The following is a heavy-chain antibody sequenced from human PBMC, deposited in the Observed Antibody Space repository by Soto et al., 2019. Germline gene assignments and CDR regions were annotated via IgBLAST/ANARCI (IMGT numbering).Heavy chain of an antibody. CDR1: GFTFYAYA. CDR2: ISARGDT. Sequence: GGSLRLSCAGSGFTFYAYAMSWVRQAPGKGLEWVSGISARGDTKYADSVKGRFTISRDNSKNTLYLQMNSLRAEDTAVYYCAREPSSWTNWFDPWGQGTLVTVSS. J-gene: IGHJ5*02. V-gene: IGHV3-23*01. D-gene: IGHD6-19*01. CDR3: AREPSSWTNWFDP.